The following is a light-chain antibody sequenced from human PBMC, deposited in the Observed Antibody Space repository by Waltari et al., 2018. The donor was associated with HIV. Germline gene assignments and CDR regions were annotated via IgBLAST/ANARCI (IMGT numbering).Light chain of an antibody. Sequence: QSALTQPASVSGSPGQSITISCTGPSGVFGSYNLVSWYQHHPGKAPKPMISEVTKRPSGVSNRFSGSKSGNTASLTISGLQAEDEADYYCNSYATGSAWVFGGGTKLTVL. CDR2: EVT. CDR3: NSYATGSAWV. CDR1: SGVFGSYNL. V-gene: IGLV2-23*02. J-gene: IGLJ3*02.